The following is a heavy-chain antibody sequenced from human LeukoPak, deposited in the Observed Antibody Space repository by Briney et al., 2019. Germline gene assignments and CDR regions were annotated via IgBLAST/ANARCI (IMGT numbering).Heavy chain of an antibody. Sequence: GGSLRLSCAASGFTFSDYYMSWIRQAPGKGLEWVSYISSSGSTIYYADSVKGRFTISRDNAKNSLYLQMNSLRAEDTAVYYCAKDMANPDWYFDYWGQGTLVTVSS. CDR3: AKDMANPDWYFDY. V-gene: IGHV3-11*04. CDR2: ISSSGSTI. CDR1: GFTFSDYY. J-gene: IGHJ4*02. D-gene: IGHD5-24*01.